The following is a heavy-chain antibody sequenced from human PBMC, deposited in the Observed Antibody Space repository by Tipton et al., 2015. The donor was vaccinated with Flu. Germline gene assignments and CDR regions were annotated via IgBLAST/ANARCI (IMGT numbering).Heavy chain of an antibody. V-gene: IGHV3-30*04. CDR1: GFTFSSYA. J-gene: IGHJ6*02. CDR3: ARVPTPYYGMDV. D-gene: IGHD2-15*01. Sequence: LSLTCAASGFTFSSYAMHWVRQAPGKGLEWVAVISYDGSNKYYADSVKGRFTISRDNSKNTLYLQMNSLRAEDTAVYYCARVPTPYYGMDVWGQGTTVTDSS. CDR2: ISYDGSNK.